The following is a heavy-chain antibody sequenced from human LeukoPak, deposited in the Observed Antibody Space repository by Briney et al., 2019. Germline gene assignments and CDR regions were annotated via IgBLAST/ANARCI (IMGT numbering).Heavy chain of an antibody. J-gene: IGHJ3*02. CDR1: GFXFRSYR. V-gene: IGHV3-7*04. D-gene: IGHD3-22*01. Sequence: PGGSLRLSCAASGFXFRSYRINWVRQAPGKGLEWGASIKKGESERYYVDSVNGRFTISRDNAKNSLYLQMNSLRAEDTAVYYCARGDNSAFDIWGQGTMVTVSS. CDR3: ARGDNSAFDI. CDR2: IKKGESER.